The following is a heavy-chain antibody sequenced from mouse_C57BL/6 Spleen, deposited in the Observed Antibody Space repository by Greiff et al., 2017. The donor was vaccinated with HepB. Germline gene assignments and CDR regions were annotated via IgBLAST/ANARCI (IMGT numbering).Heavy chain of an antibody. CDR1: GYTFTSYW. J-gene: IGHJ4*01. Sequence: VQLQQSGAELVKPGASVKLSCKASGYTFTSYWMQWVKQRPGQGLEWIGEIDPSDSSTKYNQKFKGKATLTVDTSSSTAYMQLSSLTSEDSAVYYCASYYYGSSYFYAMDYWGQGTSVTVSS. CDR3: ASYYYGSSYFYAMDY. V-gene: IGHV1-50*01. D-gene: IGHD1-1*01. CDR2: IDPSDSST.